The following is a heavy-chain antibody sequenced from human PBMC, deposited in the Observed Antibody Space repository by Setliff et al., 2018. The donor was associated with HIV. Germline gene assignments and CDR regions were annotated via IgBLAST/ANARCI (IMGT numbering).Heavy chain of an antibody. Sequence: ASVKVSCKASGYTFTSYYMHWVRQAPGQGLEWMGWISGYNGKTNYAQKYQDRVTMTTNISTSMAYMEVRGLTSDDTAVYYCARRVIAVPGTDDAFDIWGHGTMVTVSS. V-gene: IGHV1-18*04. J-gene: IGHJ3*02. CDR1: GYTFTSYY. CDR2: ISGYNGKT. CDR3: ARRVIAVPGTDDAFDI. D-gene: IGHD6-19*01.